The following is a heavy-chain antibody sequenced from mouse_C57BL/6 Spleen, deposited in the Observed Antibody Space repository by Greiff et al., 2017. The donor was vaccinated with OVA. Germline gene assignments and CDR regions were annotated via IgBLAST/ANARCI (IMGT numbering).Heavy chain of an antibody. V-gene: IGHV1-15*01. CDR1: GYTFTDYE. J-gene: IGHJ3*01. CDR3: TNYYGSSYGAY. D-gene: IGHD1-1*01. Sequence: VKLVESGAELVRPGASVTLSCKASGYTFTDYEMHWVKQTPVHGLEWIGAIDPETGGTAYNQKFKGKAILTADKSSSTAYMELRSLTSEDSAVYYCTNYYGSSYGAYWGQGTLVTVSA. CDR2: IDPETGGT.